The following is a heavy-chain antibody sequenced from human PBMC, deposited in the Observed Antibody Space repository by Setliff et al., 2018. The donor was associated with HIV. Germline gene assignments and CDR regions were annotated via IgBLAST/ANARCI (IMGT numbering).Heavy chain of an antibody. V-gene: IGHV1-8*01. CDR2: MNPNSDNT. CDR3: ARDIGITTTGKGWLEP. D-gene: IGHD1-1*01. J-gene: IGHJ5*02. CDR1: GYTFTSYD. Sequence: VASVKVSCKTSGYTFTSYDINWVRQASGQGLEWMGWMNPNSDNTGYAQKFQGRLTMTRNTSTSTAYMELSCLRSEDTAVYYCARDIGITTTGKGWLEPWGQGTQVTVS.